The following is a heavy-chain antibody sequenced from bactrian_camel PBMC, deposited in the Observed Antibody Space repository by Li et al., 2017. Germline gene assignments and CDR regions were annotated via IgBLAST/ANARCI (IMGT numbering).Heavy chain of an antibody. CDR3: ATDKVPINRVCIAAAVTGLGV. J-gene: IGHJ4*01. CDR1: GFAFNNSA. Sequence: VQLVESGGGSVQPGGSLRLSCVASGFAFNNSAMSWVRQAPGKDLEWVSSIIASGGTTYYADSVKGRFTISLDDTKNILYLQMNNLQPEDTAMYYCATDKVPINRVCIAAAVTGLGVRGQGTQVT. CDR2: IIASGGTT. D-gene: IGHD3*01. V-gene: IGHV3S31*01.